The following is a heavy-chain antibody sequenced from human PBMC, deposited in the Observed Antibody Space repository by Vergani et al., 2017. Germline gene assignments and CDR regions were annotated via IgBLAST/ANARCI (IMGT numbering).Heavy chain of an antibody. V-gene: IGHV5-51*03. Sequence: EVQLVQSGAEVKKPGESLKISCKGSGYSFTSYWIGWVRQMPGKGLEWMGILYPGDSDTRYSTSFQGHVTISADKSISTAYLQWSSVKDSDTAMYDCASAETGEDLYDFWSGYYPFDYWGQGTLVTVSS. J-gene: IGHJ4*02. CDR2: LYPGDSDT. CDR1: GYSFTSYW. D-gene: IGHD3-3*01. CDR3: ASAETGEDLYDFWSGYYPFDY.